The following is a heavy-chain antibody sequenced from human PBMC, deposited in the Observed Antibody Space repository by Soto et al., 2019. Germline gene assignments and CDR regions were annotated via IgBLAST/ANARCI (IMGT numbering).Heavy chain of an antibody. J-gene: IGHJ4*02. CDR2: IYYSGST. CDR3: ARRRTEAGKSDY. Sequence: ETLALTRTVSGGALSSSSYYWGWIRQPPGKGLEWSGSIYYSGSTSYNPSLKSRVTISVDTSKNQFSLKLSSVTAADTAVYYCARRRTEAGKSDYWGQGTLVTVSS. V-gene: IGHV4-39*01. CDR1: GGALSSSSYY.